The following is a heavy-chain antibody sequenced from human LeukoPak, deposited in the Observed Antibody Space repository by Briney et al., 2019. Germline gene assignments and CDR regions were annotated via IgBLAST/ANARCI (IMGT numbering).Heavy chain of an antibody. CDR3: ARHPNYYDSSGYSHFDY. CDR2: IYFTGST. V-gene: IGHV4-39*01. CDR1: GGSISSSSYY. J-gene: IGHJ4*02. D-gene: IGHD3-22*01. Sequence: PSETLSLTCAVSGGSISSSSYYWGWIRQPPGKGLEWIGSIYFTGSTYHNPSLRSRVTISVDTSKNQFSLKLSSVTAADTAVYYCARHPNYYDSSGYSHFDYWGQGTLVTVSS.